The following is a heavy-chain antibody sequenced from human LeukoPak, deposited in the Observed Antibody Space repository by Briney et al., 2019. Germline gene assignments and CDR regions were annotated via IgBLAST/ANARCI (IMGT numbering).Heavy chain of an antibody. CDR2: INPSGGST. CDR3: ARGLTLLWFGEMSGWFDP. J-gene: IGHJ5*02. D-gene: IGHD3-10*01. V-gene: IGHV1-46*01. CDR1: GYTFTSYY. Sequence: ASVKVSCKASGYTFTSYYMHWVRQAPGQGLECMGIINPSGGSTSYAQKFQGRVTMTRDTSTSTVYMELSSLRSEDTAVYYCARGLTLLWFGEMSGWFDPWGQGTLVTVSS.